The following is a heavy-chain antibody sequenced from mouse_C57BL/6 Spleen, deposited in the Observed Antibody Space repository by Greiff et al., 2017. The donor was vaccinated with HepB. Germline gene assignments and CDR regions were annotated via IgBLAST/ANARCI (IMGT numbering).Heavy chain of an antibody. CDR1: GYTFTDYE. Sequence: QVQLKESGAELVRPGASVTLSCKASGYTFTDYEMHWVKQTPVHGLEWIGAIDPETGGTAYNQKFKGKAILTADKSSSTAYMELRSLTSEDSAVYYCTRDDYEGGDYWGQGTTLTVSS. CDR3: TRDDYEGGDY. J-gene: IGHJ2*01. D-gene: IGHD2-4*01. CDR2: IDPETGGT. V-gene: IGHV1-15*01.